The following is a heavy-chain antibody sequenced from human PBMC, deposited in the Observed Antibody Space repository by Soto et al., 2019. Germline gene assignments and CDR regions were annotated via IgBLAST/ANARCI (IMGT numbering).Heavy chain of an antibody. CDR3: ARGKMGQMGAPNWFDP. CDR1: GGSIISGGYS. Sequence: KTSETLSLTCAVSGGSIISGGYSWIWIRQPPGKGLEWIGYIYHSGSTYYNPSLKSRVTISVDRSKNQFSLELSSVTAADTAVYYCARGKMGQMGAPNWFDPWGQGTLVTGSS. J-gene: IGHJ5*02. D-gene: IGHD3-16*01. V-gene: IGHV4-30-2*01. CDR2: IYHSGST.